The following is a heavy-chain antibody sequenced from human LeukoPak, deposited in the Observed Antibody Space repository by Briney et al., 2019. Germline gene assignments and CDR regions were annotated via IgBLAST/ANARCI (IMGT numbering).Heavy chain of an antibody. CDR3: SSWYRGFDP. CDR2: ISSSSSTI. CDR1: GFTLSDHH. D-gene: IGHD6-13*01. Sequence: GGSLRLSCAASGFTLSDHHMDWVRQAPGKGLEWVSYISSSSSTIYYADSVKGRFTISRDNAKNSLYLQMNSLRAEDTAVYYCSSWYRGFDPWGQGTLVTVSS. J-gene: IGHJ5*02. V-gene: IGHV3-48*04.